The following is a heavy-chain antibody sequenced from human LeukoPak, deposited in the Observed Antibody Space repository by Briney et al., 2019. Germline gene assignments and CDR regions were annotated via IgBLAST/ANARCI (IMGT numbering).Heavy chain of an antibody. V-gene: IGHV3-23*01. CDR2: ISGSGGST. J-gene: IGHJ5*02. CDR1: GFTFSSYA. CDR3: ARESVLWFGELKWFDP. Sequence: GGSLRLSCAASGFTFSSYAMSWVRQAPGKGLEWVSAISGSGGSTYYADSVKGRFTISRDNSKNTLYLQMNSLRAEDTAVYYCARESVLWFGELKWFDPWGQGTLVTVSS. D-gene: IGHD3-10*01.